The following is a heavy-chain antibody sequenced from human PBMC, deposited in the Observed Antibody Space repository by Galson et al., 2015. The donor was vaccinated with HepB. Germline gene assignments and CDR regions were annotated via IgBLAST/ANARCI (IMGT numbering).Heavy chain of an antibody. J-gene: IGHJ3*01. D-gene: IGHD5-18*01. V-gene: IGHV1-2*02. CDR2: MNPKSGGT. CDR1: GYTFTGQY. Sequence: SVKVSCKASGYTFTGQYVHWLRQAPGQGLEWMGWMNPKSGGTNYAQTFQGRVTMTRDMSTNTAYMDLTSLKSDDTAVYYCARALHTAGPVRGAFDVWGQGTIVTVSS. CDR3: ARALHTAGPVRGAFDV.